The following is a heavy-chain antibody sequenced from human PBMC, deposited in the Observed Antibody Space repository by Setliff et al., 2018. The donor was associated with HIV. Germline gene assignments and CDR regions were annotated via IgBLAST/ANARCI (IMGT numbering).Heavy chain of an antibody. V-gene: IGHV3-74*01. CDR1: GFTLIDHW. D-gene: IGHD1-7*01. CDR2: INNDGSIT. Sequence: PGGSLRLSCAASGFTLIDHWMHWVRQVPGKGVVWVSRINNDGSITNYADFVKGRFTMSRDSAKNTLYLQMNSLRVEDTAVYYCVKWNYPNSWGQGTLVTVSS. CDR3: VKWNYPNS. J-gene: IGHJ4*02.